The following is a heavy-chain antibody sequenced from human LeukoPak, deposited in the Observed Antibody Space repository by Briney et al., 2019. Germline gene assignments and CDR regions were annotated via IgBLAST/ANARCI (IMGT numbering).Heavy chain of an antibody. J-gene: IGHJ4*02. Sequence: HRGSPRVSCMASGYTFTSYDINWVRQAPGQGLEWMAWMNANSGNTGYAQKFEGRVTMTRKTSISTAYMELSSLRSEDTAVYYCARGVTYYDILTGYFSPSGGPFDYWGQGTLVTVSS. V-gene: IGHV1-8*01. CDR2: MNANSGNT. D-gene: IGHD3-9*01. CDR3: ARGVTYYDILTGYFSPSGGPFDY. CDR1: GYTFTSYD.